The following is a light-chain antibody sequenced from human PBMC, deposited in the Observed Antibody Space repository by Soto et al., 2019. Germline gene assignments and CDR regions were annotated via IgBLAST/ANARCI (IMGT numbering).Light chain of an antibody. CDR2: DSD. Sequence: QAVVTQPPSVSAAPGQNVTISCSGSSSNIGNNRVSWYQQLPGTAPKLLIFDSDKRPSGIPDRFSGSESGTSATLGITGLQTGDEADYYCGTWDSSLSAGIFGGGTKLTVL. V-gene: IGLV1-51*01. CDR1: SSNIGNNR. J-gene: IGLJ2*01. CDR3: GTWDSSLSAGI.